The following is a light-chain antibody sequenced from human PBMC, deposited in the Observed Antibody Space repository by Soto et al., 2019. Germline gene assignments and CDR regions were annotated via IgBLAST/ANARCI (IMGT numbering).Light chain of an antibody. J-gene: IGKJ1*01. CDR1: QSIGVW. V-gene: IGKV1-5*01. CDR3: QQYGVDSGT. Sequence: DIQMTQSPSTLSSFVGDRVTITCRASQSIGVWLAWYQQKPGKAPKLLIYDASNLQTGVPSRFSGSGSGTEFTLTISSLQPDDFATYYCQQYGVDSGTFGQGTKVDIK. CDR2: DAS.